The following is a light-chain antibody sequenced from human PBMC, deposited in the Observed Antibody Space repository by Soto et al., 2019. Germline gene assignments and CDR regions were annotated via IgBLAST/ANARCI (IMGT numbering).Light chain of an antibody. CDR3: QHYSDYSTWT. Sequence: DIQMTQSPSPLSASVGARVTITCRASQSVCVWLAWYQQRQGKAPKLLIYKASTLENGVPSRFSGSGSGTEFSLTIRGLQPDDFATYYCQHYSDYSTWTFGQGTKVEIK. CDR2: KAS. CDR1: QSVCVW. V-gene: IGKV1-5*03. J-gene: IGKJ1*01.